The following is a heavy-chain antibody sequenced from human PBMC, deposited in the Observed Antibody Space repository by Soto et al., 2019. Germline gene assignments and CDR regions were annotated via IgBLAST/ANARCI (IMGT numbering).Heavy chain of an antibody. D-gene: IGHD1-26*01. Sequence: EVQLVESGGGLVQPGGSLKLSCAASGFIFSGSAMHWVRQASGKGLEWVGRIRSKANSYATAYAASVKGRFTISRDDSKNTAYLQMNCLKTEDTAVDYCTRRGADYYYYGMDVWGQGTTVTVSS. CDR2: IRSKANSYAT. V-gene: IGHV3-73*01. CDR1: GFIFSGSA. CDR3: TRRGADYYYYGMDV. J-gene: IGHJ6*02.